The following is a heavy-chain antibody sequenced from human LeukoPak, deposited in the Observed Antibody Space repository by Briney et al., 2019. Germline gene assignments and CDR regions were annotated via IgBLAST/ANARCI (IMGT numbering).Heavy chain of an antibody. V-gene: IGHV4-59*01. CDR1: GGSLSTYY. CDR2: IYYSGST. Sequence: PSETLSLTCTVSGGSLSTYYWSWIRQPPGKGLEWIGYIYYSGSTNYNPSLKSRVTISVDTSKNQFSLKLSSVTAADTAVYYCARGYDFWSGYTIDYWGQGTLVTVSS. CDR3: ARGYDFWSGYTIDY. D-gene: IGHD3-3*01. J-gene: IGHJ4*02.